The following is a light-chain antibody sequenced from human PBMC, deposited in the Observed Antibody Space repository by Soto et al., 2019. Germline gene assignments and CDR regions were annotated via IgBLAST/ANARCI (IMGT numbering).Light chain of an antibody. CDR1: QSVSSSF. J-gene: IGKJ1*01. Sequence: EIVLTQSPGTLSSSPGERATLSCRASQSVSSSFLAWHQQKPGQAPRLLIYGPSSRATGIPDRLSGSGSGTGFTLINSRLEPADSAVYYCQQYGNAPPTFGQGTKV. V-gene: IGKV3-20*01. CDR2: GPS. CDR3: QQYGNAPPT.